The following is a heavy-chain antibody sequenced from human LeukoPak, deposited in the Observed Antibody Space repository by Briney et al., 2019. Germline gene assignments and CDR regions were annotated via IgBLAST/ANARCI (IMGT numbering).Heavy chain of an antibody. CDR1: GYTFSGYY. V-gene: IGHV1-2*04. CDR3: ARGLWFGLDYFDY. J-gene: IGHJ4*02. Sequence: GASVKVSCKASGYTFSGYYMHWVRQAAGQGLEWMGWINPNSGGTNYAQKFQGWVTMTRDTSISTAYMELSRLRSDDMAVYYCARGLWFGLDYFDYWGQGTLVTVSS. CDR2: INPNSGGT. D-gene: IGHD3-10*01.